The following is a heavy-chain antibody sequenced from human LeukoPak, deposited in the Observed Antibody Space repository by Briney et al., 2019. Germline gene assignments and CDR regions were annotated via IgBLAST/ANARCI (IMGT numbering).Heavy chain of an antibody. CDR1: GGSISSGGYY. Sequence: PSETLSLTCTVSGGSISSGGYYWNWIRQHPGKGLEWIGYIYYSGSTYYNPSLKSRVTISVDTSKNQFSLKLSSVTAADTAVYYCARASSDYGDYYFDCWGQGTLVTVSS. J-gene: IGHJ4*02. CDR3: ARASSDYGDYYFDC. CDR2: IYYSGST. D-gene: IGHD4-17*01. V-gene: IGHV4-31*03.